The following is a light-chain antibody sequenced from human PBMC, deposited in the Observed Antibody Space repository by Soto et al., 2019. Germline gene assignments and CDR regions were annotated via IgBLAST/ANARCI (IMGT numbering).Light chain of an antibody. CDR1: SSDVGGYNY. V-gene: IGLV2-14*01. CDR2: DVS. J-gene: IGLJ2*01. CDR3: SSYTSSSTS. Sequence: QSALTQPASVAGSPGQSITISCTGTSSDVGGYNYVSWYQQHPGKAPKLMIYDVSNRPSGVSNRFSGSKSGNTASLTIAGLQAEDEADYYCSSYTSSSTSFVGGTKLTVL.